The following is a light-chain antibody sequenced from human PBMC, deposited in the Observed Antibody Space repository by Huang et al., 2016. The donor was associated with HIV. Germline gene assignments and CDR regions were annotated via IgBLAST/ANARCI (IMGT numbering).Light chain of an antibody. CDR2: GST. V-gene: IGKV3-15*01. CDR3: QQYNNWHLT. CDR1: QGGGGN. Sequence: IVMTQTPATLPVSPGGRATLSCRASQGGGGNMAWYQQKPGQAPRLIIYGSTTRAAGVPARFSGSGSGTDFTLTIYNLQSEDFAVYYCQQYNNWHLTFGGGTTV. J-gene: IGKJ4*01.